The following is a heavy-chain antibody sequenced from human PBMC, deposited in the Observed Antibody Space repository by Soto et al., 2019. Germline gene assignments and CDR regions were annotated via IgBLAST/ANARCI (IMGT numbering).Heavy chain of an antibody. Sequence: GESLKISCKGSGYSFTSYWIGWVRQMPGKGLELMGIIYPGNSDTRYSPSFQGQVTISADKSISTAYLQWSSLKASDTAMYYCARTAAAGKYYYGMDVWGQGTTVTVSS. CDR3: ARTAAAGKYYYGMDV. J-gene: IGHJ6*02. V-gene: IGHV5-51*01. CDR1: GYSFTSYW. CDR2: IYPGNSDT. D-gene: IGHD6-13*01.